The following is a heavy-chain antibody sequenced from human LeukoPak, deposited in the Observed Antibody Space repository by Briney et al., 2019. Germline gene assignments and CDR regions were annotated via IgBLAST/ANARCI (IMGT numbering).Heavy chain of an antibody. CDR1: GGTFSSYA. J-gene: IGHJ4*02. V-gene: IGHV1-69*13. D-gene: IGHD3-10*01. Sequence: GASVKVSCKASGGTFSSYAISWVRQAPGQGLEWMGGIIPIFGTANYAQKFQGRVTITADESTSTAHMELSSLRSEDTAVYYCVYGSGSYYNVDYWGQGTLVTVSS. CDR2: IIPIFGTA. CDR3: VYGSGSYYNVDY.